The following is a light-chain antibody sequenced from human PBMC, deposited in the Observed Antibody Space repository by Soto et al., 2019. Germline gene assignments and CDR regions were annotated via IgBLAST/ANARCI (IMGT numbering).Light chain of an antibody. Sequence: EIVLTQSPGTLSLSPGERATLSCRASQSVSSSYLAWYQQKPGQAPRLLIYGASSRATDIPDRFSGSGSETDFTLTISRLEPEDFAVYYCQQYGSSPYTFGQGTKLEIK. CDR3: QQYGSSPYT. J-gene: IGKJ2*01. CDR2: GAS. V-gene: IGKV3-20*01. CDR1: QSVSSSY.